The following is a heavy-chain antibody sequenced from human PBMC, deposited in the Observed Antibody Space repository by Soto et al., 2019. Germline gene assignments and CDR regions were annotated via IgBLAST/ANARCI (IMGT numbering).Heavy chain of an antibody. D-gene: IGHD5-18*01. CDR3: ARSYSYGPYYFDY. CDR2: VNPIVSGT. Sequence: ASVKVSCKASGDTFNFYSINWVRQAPGQGLEWMGRVNPIVSGTNYAQKFQGRVTMTGDTSTSTAYMELSRLRSDDTAVYYCARSYSYGPYYFDYWGQGTLVTVSS. V-gene: IGHV1-2*02. J-gene: IGHJ4*02. CDR1: GDTFNFYS.